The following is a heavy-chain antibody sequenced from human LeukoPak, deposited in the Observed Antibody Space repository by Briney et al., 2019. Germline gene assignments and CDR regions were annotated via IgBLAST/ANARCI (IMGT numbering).Heavy chain of an antibody. V-gene: IGHV3-30*18. Sequence: GRSLRLSCAASGFTFSSYGMHWVRQAPGKGLEWVAVISYDGSNKYYADSVKGRFTISRDNSKNTLYLQMNSLRAEDTAVYYCAKAHSYYDSSGFDYWGQGTLVTVSS. D-gene: IGHD3-22*01. CDR2: ISYDGSNK. J-gene: IGHJ4*02. CDR3: AKAHSYYDSSGFDY. CDR1: GFTFSSYG.